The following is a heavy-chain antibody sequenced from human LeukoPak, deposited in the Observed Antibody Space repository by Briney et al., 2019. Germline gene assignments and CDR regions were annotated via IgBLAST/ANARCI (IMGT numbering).Heavy chain of an antibody. CDR1: GGSISSSNW. CDR3: ARDRSAAPADY. J-gene: IGHJ4*02. CDR2: IYHSGST. D-gene: IGHD6-13*01. Sequence: KSSETLSLTCAVSGGSISSSNWWSWVRQPPGKGLEWIGEIYHSGSTNYNPSLKSRVTISVDTSKNQFSLKLSSVTAADTAVYYCARDRSAAPADYWGQGTLVTVSS. V-gene: IGHV4-4*02.